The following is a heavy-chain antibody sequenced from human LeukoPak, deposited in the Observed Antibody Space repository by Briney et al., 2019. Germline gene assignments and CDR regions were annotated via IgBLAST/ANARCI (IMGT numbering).Heavy chain of an antibody. D-gene: IGHD3-9*01. V-gene: IGHV5-51*01. Sequence: GESQKICCEGSGYSFTSYWIGWVRQLPGKGLEWMGIIYPGDSDTRYSPSFQGQVTISADKSISTAYLQWSSLKASDTAMYYCVVILRYFDWLSWDYWGQGTLVTVSS. CDR2: IYPGDSDT. CDR3: VVILRYFDWLSWDY. CDR1: GYSFTSYW. J-gene: IGHJ4*02.